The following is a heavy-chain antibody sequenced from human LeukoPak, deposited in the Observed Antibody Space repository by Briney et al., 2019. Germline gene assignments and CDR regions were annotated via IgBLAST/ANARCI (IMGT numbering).Heavy chain of an antibody. CDR3: ARVAYSSSWSRYYYGMDV. D-gene: IGHD6-13*01. V-gene: IGHV4-59*01. CDR2: IYYSGST. Sequence: SETLSLTCTVSGGSISSYYWSRIRQPPGKGLEWIGYIYYSGSTNYNPSLKSRVTISVDTSKNQFSLKLSSVTAADTAVYYCARVAYSSSWSRYYYGMDVWGQGTTVTVSS. J-gene: IGHJ6*02. CDR1: GGSISSYY.